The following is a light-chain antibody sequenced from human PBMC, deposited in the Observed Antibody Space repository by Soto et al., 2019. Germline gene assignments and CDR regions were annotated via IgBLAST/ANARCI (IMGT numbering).Light chain of an antibody. CDR1: QNIRNW. CDR2: GIS. J-gene: IGKJ4*01. V-gene: IGKV1-27*01. CDR3: QKYNTAPLT. Sequence: DVQMTQSPSTLSASVGDSVTITCRASQNIRNWLAWYQQKPGKVPKLLISGISTLQSGVPSRFSGSGYGTEFTLTISNLQPEDVATYYCQKYNTAPLTFGGGTKVDIK.